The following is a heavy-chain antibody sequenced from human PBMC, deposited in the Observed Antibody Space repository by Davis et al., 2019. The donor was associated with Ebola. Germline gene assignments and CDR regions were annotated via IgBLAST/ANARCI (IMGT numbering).Heavy chain of an antibody. CDR3: GRLQSIVRPTTIDY. CDR2: IYPRDPDT. CDR1: GYSFTSYW. D-gene: IGHD1-26*01. J-gene: IGHJ4*02. Sequence: GGSLRLSCQGSGYSFTSYWIGWVRQMPGKGLEWMGIIYPRDPDTRYSPSFQGQVTISADKSISTAYLQWSSLKASDTAMYYCGRLQSIVRPTTIDYWGQGTLVTVSP. V-gene: IGHV5-51*01.